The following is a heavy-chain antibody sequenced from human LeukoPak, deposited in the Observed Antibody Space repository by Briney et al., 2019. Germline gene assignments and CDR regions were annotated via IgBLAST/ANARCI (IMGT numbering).Heavy chain of an antibody. V-gene: IGHV1-2*02. CDR3: TRGTVTRGLDY. Sequence: ASVKVSCKASGYTFTDCYIHWVRQAPGQGLEWMGWINPNSGGTNYAQKFQGRVTMTRDTSITTGYMDLSSLTSDDTAVYYCTRGTVTRGLDYWGQGTLVTVSS. D-gene: IGHD4-17*01. CDR2: INPNSGGT. CDR1: GYTFTDCY. J-gene: IGHJ4*02.